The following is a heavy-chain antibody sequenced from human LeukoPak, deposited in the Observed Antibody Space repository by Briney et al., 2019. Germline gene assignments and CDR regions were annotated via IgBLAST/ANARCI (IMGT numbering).Heavy chain of an antibody. Sequence: GGSLRLSYAASGFTFSSYAMSWVRQAPGKGLEWVSAISGSGGSTYYADSVKGRFTISRDNAKNSLYLQMNSLRAEDTAAYYCARRGREQQLLNFDYWGQGILVTVSS. CDR1: GFTFSSYA. V-gene: IGHV3-23*01. CDR3: ARRGREQQLLNFDY. J-gene: IGHJ4*02. CDR2: ISGSGGST. D-gene: IGHD6-13*01.